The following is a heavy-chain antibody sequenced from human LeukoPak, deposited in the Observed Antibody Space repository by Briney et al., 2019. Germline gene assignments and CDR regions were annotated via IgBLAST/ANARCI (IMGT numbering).Heavy chain of an antibody. D-gene: IGHD3-22*01. Sequence: PGGSLRLSCGASGFTFSSYAMSWVRQTPGKGLELVSAISGTGGTIYYADSVKGRFTVSRDNSKNTLYLQTNSLRGEDTAVYYCASGQGLYDISDYFFGHFDYWGQGTLVTVSS. J-gene: IGHJ4*02. CDR3: ASGQGLYDISDYFFGHFDY. V-gene: IGHV3-23*01. CDR2: ISGTGGTI. CDR1: GFTFSSYA.